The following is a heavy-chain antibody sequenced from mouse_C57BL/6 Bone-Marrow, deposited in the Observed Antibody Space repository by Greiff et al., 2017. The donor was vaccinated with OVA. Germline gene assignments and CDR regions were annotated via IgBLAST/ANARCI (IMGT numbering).Heavy chain of an antibody. Sequence: QVQLQQSGAELAKPGASVKLSCKASGYTFTSYWMHWVKQRPGQGLEWIGYINPSSGYTKYNQKFKDKATLTADKSSSTAYMQLSSLTYEDSAVYYCARGRYDYGGAGWFAYWGQGTLVTVSA. CDR1: GYTFTSYW. J-gene: IGHJ3*01. CDR3: ARGRYDYGGAGWFAY. V-gene: IGHV1-7*01. CDR2: INPSSGYT. D-gene: IGHD2-4*01.